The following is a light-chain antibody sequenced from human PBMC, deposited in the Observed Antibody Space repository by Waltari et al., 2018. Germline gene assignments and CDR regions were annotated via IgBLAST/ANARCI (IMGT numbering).Light chain of an antibody. Sequence: EIVLTQAPATLSLSPGERGTPSCRASQSIGNYLAWYQQKPGQAPRLLIYGASDRATGIPAWFSGSRSGTEFTITISSLEPEDFAVSYCQQRCDWPIPFGQGTRLEIK. V-gene: IGKV3-11*01. CDR2: GAS. J-gene: IGKJ5*01. CDR3: QQRCDWPIP. CDR1: QSIGNY.